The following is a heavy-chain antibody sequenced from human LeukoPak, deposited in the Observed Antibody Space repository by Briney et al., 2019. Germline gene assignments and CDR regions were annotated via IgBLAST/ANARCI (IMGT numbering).Heavy chain of an antibody. CDR3: ARSPDILTGENFDY. Sequence: ASVKVSCKASDYTFTRYGICWVRQAPGQGLEWMGWINPKSGGTNEAQKFHDRVTMTRDTSIRTAYMEVSRLRSDDTAVYYCARSPDILTGENFDYWGQGTLVTVSS. V-gene: IGHV1-2*02. D-gene: IGHD3-9*01. CDR1: DYTFTRYG. J-gene: IGHJ4*02. CDR2: INPKSGGT.